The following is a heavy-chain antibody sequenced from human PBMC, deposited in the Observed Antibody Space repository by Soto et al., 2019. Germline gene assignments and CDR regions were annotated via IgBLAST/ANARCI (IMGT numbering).Heavy chain of an antibody. CDR2: ISDDGRTK. CDR1: GFIFSRYA. D-gene: IGHD4-17*01. CDR3: TRADLTVTLSVFDP. V-gene: IGHV3-30*04. Sequence: QVQLVESGGGVVQPGRSLRLSCAASGFIFSRYAMHWVRQAPGKGLEWVALISDDGRTKYYADSVKGRFTISRDNSRNTLYLQMNRLSAEDTAVYYCTRADLTVTLSVFDPWGQGTLVTVSS. J-gene: IGHJ5*02.